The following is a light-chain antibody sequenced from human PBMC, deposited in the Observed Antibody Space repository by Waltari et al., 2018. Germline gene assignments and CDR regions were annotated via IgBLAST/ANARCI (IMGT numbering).Light chain of an antibody. V-gene: IGLV4-69*01. CDR2: VNSDGSD. CDR3: QTGGHGTWV. Sequence: HLVLTQSPSASASLGASVKLTCTLSSGHSTNIIAWLQQQPEKGPRYLVNVNSDGSDKKGVGIPDRFSGASSGAERDLTIAGVQSEDEADCYCQTGGHGTWVFGGGTRLTVL. CDR1: SGHSTNI. J-gene: IGLJ2*01.